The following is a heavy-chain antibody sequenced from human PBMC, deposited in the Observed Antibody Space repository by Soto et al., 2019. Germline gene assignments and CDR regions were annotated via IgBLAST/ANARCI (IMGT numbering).Heavy chain of an antibody. V-gene: IGHV1-46*01. D-gene: IGHD2-2*01. CDR3: ATKAGVGRLVVVQAATFDP. CDR2: INPSGGST. Sequence: ASVKVSCKASGYTFTSYYMHWVRQAPGQGLEWMGIINPSGGSTSYAQKFQGRVTMTRDTSTDTVYMELSSLRSEDTAVYYCATKAGVGRLVVVQAATFDPWGQGTLVTVSS. J-gene: IGHJ5*02. CDR1: GYTFTSYY.